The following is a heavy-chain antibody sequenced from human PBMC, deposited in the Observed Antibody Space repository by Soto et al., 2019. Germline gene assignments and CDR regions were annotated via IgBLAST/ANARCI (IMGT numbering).Heavy chain of an antibody. V-gene: IGHV4-34*01. D-gene: IGHD2-15*01. Sequence: PSETLSLTCAVYGGSFSGYYWSWIRQPPGKGLEWIGEINHSGSTNYNPSLKSRVTISVDTSKNQFSLKLSSVTAADTAVYCCVEGVYSKPDYWGQGTLVTVSS. CDR2: INHSGST. CDR1: GGSFSGYY. CDR3: VEGVYSKPDY. J-gene: IGHJ4*02.